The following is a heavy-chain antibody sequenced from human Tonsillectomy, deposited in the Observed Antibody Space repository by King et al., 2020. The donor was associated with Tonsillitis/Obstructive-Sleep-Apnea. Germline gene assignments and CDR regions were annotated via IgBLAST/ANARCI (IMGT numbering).Heavy chain of an antibody. CDR1: GGSFSGYY. J-gene: IGHJ4*02. CDR3: ARVGCSGGSCPEDY. D-gene: IGHD2-15*01. CDR2: INHSGRT. Sequence: AGGSLSRTGAGYGGSFSGYYWSGIRQPPGKGLEWIGEINHSGRTNYNPSVKSRVTISVDTSKNQFSLKLSSVTAADTAVYHCARVGCSGGSCPEDYWGQGTLVTVSS. V-gene: IGHV4-34*01.